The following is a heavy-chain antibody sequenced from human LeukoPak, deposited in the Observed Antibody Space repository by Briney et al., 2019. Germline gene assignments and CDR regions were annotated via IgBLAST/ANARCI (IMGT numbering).Heavy chain of an antibody. CDR3: VTGGPGVAPDAFDI. Sequence: PGGSLRLSCVASGFTFSNAWMSWVRQPPGKGLEWVGRIKSNPDGGTTDYAAPVKGRFAISRDDSKNMLYLQMNSLKTEDTAVYYCVTGGPGVAPDAFDIWGQGTVVTVSS. D-gene: IGHD3-3*01. CDR1: GFTFSNAW. CDR2: IKSNPDGGTT. V-gene: IGHV3-15*01. J-gene: IGHJ3*02.